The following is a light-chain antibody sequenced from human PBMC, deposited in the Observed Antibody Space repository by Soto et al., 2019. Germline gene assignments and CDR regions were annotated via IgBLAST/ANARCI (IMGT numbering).Light chain of an antibody. Sequence: QSALTQPASVSGSPGQSITISCTGTSSDIGVYNFVSWYQQHPGKAPKLMIYDVNLRPSGVSDRFSGSKSGNTASLTISGLQAEEEAHYYCSSYATSTVFGGGTKLTVL. V-gene: IGLV2-14*01. J-gene: IGLJ2*01. CDR2: DVN. CDR1: SSDIGVYNF. CDR3: SSYATSTV.